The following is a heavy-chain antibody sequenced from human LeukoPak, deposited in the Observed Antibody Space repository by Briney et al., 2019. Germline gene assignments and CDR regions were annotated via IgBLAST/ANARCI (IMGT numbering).Heavy chain of an antibody. V-gene: IGHV3-23*01. Sequence: PGGSLRLSCAASGFTFSSYGMSWVRQAPGKGLEWVPAISGSGGSTYYADSVKGRFIISRDNSKNTLYLQMNSPRAEDTAVYYCAKFALRYCSGGSCHPFDYWGQGTLVTVSS. CDR3: AKFALRYCSGGSCHPFDY. J-gene: IGHJ4*02. CDR2: ISGSGGST. CDR1: GFTFSSYG. D-gene: IGHD2-15*01.